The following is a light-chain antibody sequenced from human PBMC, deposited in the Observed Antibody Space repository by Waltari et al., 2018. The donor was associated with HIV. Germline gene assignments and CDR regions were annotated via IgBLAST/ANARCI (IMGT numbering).Light chain of an antibody. V-gene: IGLV1-44*01. CDR3: SAWDVSLNGVV. J-gene: IGLJ2*01. Sequence: QSVMTQPPSASGNPGQRVTIACSGTISNIGSRSVHWYQHFPGTAPKLRTVTNDQRPSVVPDRFSASKSGTSASRGISGLHSGDEGVYYCSAWDVSLNGVVFGGGTKLTVL. CDR1: ISNIGSRS. CDR2: TND.